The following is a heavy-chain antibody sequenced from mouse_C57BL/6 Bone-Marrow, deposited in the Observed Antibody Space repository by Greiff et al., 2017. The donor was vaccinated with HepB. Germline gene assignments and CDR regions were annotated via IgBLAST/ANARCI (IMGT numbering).Heavy chain of an antibody. V-gene: IGHV1-14*01. D-gene: IGHD2-13*01. CDR1: GYTFTSYF. J-gene: IGHJ3*01. Sequence: EVQVVQSGPELVKPGASVKMSCKASGYTFTSYFMHWVKQRPGQGLEWIGYIYPDDGDTKYNEKFKGKATLTADKSSSTAYMELSSLTSEDSAVYHRRGYGDYGFDYWGQGTLVTVSA. CDR3: RGYGDYGFDY. CDR2: IYPDDGDT.